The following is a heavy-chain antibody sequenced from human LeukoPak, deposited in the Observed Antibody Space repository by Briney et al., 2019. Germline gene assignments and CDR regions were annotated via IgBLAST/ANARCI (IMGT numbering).Heavy chain of an antibody. V-gene: IGHV3-30*18. D-gene: IGHD3-3*01. Sequence: GGSLRLSCAASGFTFSSYDMHWVRQAPGKGLEWVAIISYDGSNKYYADSVKGRFTISRDNSKNTLYLQMNSLRAEDTAVYYCAKGGGYDFWSGYQNPDFDYWGQGTLVTVSS. J-gene: IGHJ4*02. CDR1: GFTFSSYD. CDR3: AKGGGYDFWSGYQNPDFDY. CDR2: ISYDGSNK.